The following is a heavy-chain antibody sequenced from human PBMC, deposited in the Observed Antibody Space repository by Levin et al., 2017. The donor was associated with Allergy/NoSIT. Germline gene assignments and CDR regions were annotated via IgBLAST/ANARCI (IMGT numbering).Heavy chain of an antibody. CDR1: GDSISSYH. J-gene: IGHJ5*01. D-gene: IGHD6-19*01. V-gene: IGHV4-59*01. CDR2: LYNNGRT. Sequence: SETLSLTCAVSGDSISSYHWNWLRQPPGKELEWIGCLYNNGRTKYNPSLQSRVTISVDATKNQFSLKLSSVSASATAVYHCARDQGSSGWYGWIDFWGQGTLVTVSS. CDR3: ARDQGSSGWYGWIDF.